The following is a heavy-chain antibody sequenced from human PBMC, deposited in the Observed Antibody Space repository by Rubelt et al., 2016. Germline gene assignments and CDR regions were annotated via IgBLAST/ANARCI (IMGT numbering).Heavy chain of an antibody. CDR1: GGSFSGYS. Sequence: QVQLQQWGAGLLKPSETLSLTCAVYGGSFSGYSWSWIRQPPGMGLEWIGEISHSGSTNYNPSLKSRVTLSVDTSNNQFSRKLGSVTAADTAFYYCRGDGKVYSDHDFGEVDVWGQGTTVTVSS. CDR2: ISHSGST. V-gene: IGHV4-34*02. CDR3: RGDGKVYSDHDFGEVDV. J-gene: IGHJ6*02. D-gene: IGHD5-12*01.